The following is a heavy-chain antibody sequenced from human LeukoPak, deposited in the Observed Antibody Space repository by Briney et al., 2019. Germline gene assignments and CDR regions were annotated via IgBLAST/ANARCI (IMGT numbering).Heavy chain of an antibody. CDR3: ARGGPNDYGDYVGFDY. V-gene: IGHV4-59*01. CDR2: IYYSGST. D-gene: IGHD4-17*01. CDR1: GGSISSYY. J-gene: IGHJ4*02. Sequence: PSETLSLTCTVSGGSISSYYWSWIRQPPGKGLEWIGYIYYSGSTNYNPSLKSRVTISVDTSKNQFSLKLSSVTAADTAVYYCARGGPNDYGDYVGFDYWGQGTLVTVSS.